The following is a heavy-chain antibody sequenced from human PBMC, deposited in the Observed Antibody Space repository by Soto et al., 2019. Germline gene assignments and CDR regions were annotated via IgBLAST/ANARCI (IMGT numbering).Heavy chain of an antibody. CDR2: IYYSGST. V-gene: IGHV4-30-2*05. CDR3: ARDPPYYDILTGWALLGAFDI. D-gene: IGHD3-9*01. J-gene: IGHJ3*02. CDR1: GGSISSGGYS. Sequence: PSETLSLTCAVSGGSISSGGYSWSWIRQPPGKGLEWIGYIYYSGSTYYNPSLKSRVTISVDTSKNQFSLKLSSVTAADTAVYYCARDPPYYDILTGWALLGAFDIWGQGTMVTVSS.